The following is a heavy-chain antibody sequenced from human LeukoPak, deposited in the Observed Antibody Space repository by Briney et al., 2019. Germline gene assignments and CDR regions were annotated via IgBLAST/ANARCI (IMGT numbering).Heavy chain of an antibody. CDR1: GGSISSYY. CDR3: ARGNYDFWSGYSDENWFDP. D-gene: IGHD3-3*01. V-gene: IGHV4-4*07. CDR2: IYTSGST. Sequence: SETLSLTCTVSGGSISSYYWSWIRQPAGKGLEWIGRIYTSGSTNYNPSLKSRVTMSVDTSKNQFSLKLSSVTAADTAAYYCARGNYDFWSGYSDENWFDPWGQGTLVTVSS. J-gene: IGHJ5*02.